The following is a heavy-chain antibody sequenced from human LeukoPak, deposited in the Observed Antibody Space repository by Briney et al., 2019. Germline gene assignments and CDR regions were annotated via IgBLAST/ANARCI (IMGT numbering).Heavy chain of an antibody. CDR1: GFTFSSYS. D-gene: IGHD3-16*02. Sequence: PGGSLRLSCAASGFTFSSYSMNWVRQAPGKGLEWVSGINWNGGSTGYADSVKGRFTISRDNAKNSLYLQMNSLRAEDTALYYCARHITFGGVIVPSDYWGQGTLVTVSS. CDR3: ARHITFGGVIVPSDY. V-gene: IGHV3-20*04. J-gene: IGHJ4*02. CDR2: INWNGGST.